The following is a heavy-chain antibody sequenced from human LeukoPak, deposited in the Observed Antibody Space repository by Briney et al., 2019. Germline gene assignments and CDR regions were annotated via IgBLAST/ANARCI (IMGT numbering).Heavy chain of an antibody. CDR1: GFTFDHYA. D-gene: IGHD2-2*01. CDR2: IYGHGVST. CDR3: ARVEGECSTSTCLLDY. J-gene: IGHJ4*02. V-gene: IGHV3-20*04. Sequence: GGSLRLSCAASGFTFDHYAMTWVRQSPGKGLEWVSDIYGHGVSTYYAHSVKGRFTISRDNAKNSLYLQMNSLRAEDKALYFCARVEGECSTSTCLLDYWGQGTLVTVSP.